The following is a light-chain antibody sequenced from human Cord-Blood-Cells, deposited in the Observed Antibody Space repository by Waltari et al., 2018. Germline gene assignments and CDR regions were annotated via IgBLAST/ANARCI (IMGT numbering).Light chain of an antibody. CDR1: QSISSY. CDR3: QQIYSTPRT. Sequence: DIQMNQSTSSLSASVGDRVTITCRASQSISSYLNWYQQKQGKAPKLLIYAASSLQSGSPSRFSGSGSRTDFTLTISSLQREDFATYYCQQIYSTPRTFGQGTKVEIK. CDR2: AAS. V-gene: IGKV1-39*01. J-gene: IGKJ1*01.